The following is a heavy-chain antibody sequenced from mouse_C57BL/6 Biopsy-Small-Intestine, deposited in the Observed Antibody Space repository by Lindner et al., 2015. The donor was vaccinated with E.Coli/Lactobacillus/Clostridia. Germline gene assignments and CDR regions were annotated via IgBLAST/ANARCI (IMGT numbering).Heavy chain of an antibody. CDR1: GYSFTAYN. CDR3: ARQLGLGAWFAY. J-gene: IGHJ3*01. Sequence: VQLQESGPELVKPGASVKMSCKVSGYSFTAYNMHWVKQSHGKSLEWIGYIDPNNGATRYNQKFKGKATLTVDKSSNTAYMQLNSLTSEDSAVYYCARQLGLGAWFAYWGQGTLVTVSA. V-gene: IGHV1S135*01. D-gene: IGHD3-1*01. CDR2: IDPNNGAT.